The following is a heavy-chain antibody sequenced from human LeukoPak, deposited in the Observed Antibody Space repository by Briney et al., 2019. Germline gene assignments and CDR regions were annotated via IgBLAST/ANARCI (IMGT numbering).Heavy chain of an antibody. V-gene: IGHV4-34*01. CDR3: ARGDRDGYPYYFDY. J-gene: IGHJ4*02. D-gene: IGHD5-24*01. Sequence: SETLSLTRAVYGGSFSGYYWSWIRQPPGKGLEWIGEINHSGSTNYNPSLKSRVTISVDTSKNQFSLKLSSVTAADTAVYYCARGDRDGYPYYFDYWGQGTLVTVSS. CDR2: INHSGST. CDR1: GGSFSGYY.